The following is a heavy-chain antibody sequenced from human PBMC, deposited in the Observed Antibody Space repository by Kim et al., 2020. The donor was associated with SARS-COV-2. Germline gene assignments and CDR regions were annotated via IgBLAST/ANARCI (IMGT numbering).Heavy chain of an antibody. J-gene: IGHJ3*02. V-gene: IGHV1-18*04. CDR2: ITIYSGDT. CDR1: GYSFNRYG. Sequence: ASVKVSCTASGYSFNRYGISWVRQAPGQGLEWMGWITIYSGDTKYVQNLQDRVTMTTDTFTDTAYVELRNLRSDDTAIYYCARHMYYYGSGSPPGDDAFDIWGQGTVVTVSS. D-gene: IGHD3-10*01. CDR3: ARHMYYYGSGSPPGDDAFDI.